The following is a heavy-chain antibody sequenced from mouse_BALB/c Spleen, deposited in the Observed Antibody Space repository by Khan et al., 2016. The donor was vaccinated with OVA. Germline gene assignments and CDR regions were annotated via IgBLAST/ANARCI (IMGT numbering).Heavy chain of an antibody. CDR1: GYTFTDYN. Sequence: EVQLQQSGPELVKPGASVKIPCKASGYTFTDYNMDWVKQSHGKSLEWIGDINPNNGDTFYNQKFKGKATLTVDKSSSTAFMELRSLTSEDTAVYYCARTCYGCLGYWGQGTTLTVSS. CDR2: INPNNGDT. CDR3: ARTCYGCLGY. J-gene: IGHJ2*01. D-gene: IGHD1-1*01. V-gene: IGHV1-18*01.